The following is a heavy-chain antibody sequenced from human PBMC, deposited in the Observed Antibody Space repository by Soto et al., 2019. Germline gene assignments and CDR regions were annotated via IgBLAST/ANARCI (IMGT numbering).Heavy chain of an antibody. J-gene: IGHJ6*02. CDR3: ARDRQYYDFWSGYYDYYYYGMDV. D-gene: IGHD3-3*01. V-gene: IGHV4-31*03. CDR2: IYYSGST. CDR1: GGSISSGGYY. Sequence: SLTCTVSGGSISSGGYYWSWIRQHPGKGLEWIGYIYYSGSTYYNPSLKSRVTISVDTTKNQFSLKLSSVTAADTAVYYCARDRQYYDFWSGYYDYYYYGMDVWGQGTTVTVSS.